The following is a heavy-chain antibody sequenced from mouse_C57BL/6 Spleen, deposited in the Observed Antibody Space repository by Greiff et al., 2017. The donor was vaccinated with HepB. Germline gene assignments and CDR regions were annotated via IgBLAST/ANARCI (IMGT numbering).Heavy chain of an antibody. CDR2: ISDGGSYT. J-gene: IGHJ2*01. CDR3: ARGAIYDGYPYYFDY. Sequence: DVKLVESGGGLVKPGGSLKLSCAASGFTFSSYAMSWVRQTPAKRLEWVATISDGGSYTYYPDNVKGRFTISRDNAKNNLYLQMSHLKSEDTAMYYCARGAIYDGYPYYFDYWGQGTTLTVSS. D-gene: IGHD2-3*01. V-gene: IGHV5-4*03. CDR1: GFTFSSYA.